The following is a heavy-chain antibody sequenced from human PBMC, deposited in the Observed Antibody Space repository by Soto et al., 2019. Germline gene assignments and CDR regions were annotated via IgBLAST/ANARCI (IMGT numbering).Heavy chain of an antibody. V-gene: IGHV3-30*18. CDR2: ISYDGSNK. J-gene: IGHJ4*02. CDR3: AKDMYSGSSPGY. CDR1: GFTFSSYG. D-gene: IGHD1-26*01. Sequence: GGSLRLSCAASGFTFSSYGMNWVRQAPGKGLEWVAVISYDGSNKYYADSVKGRFTISRDNSKNTLYLQMNSLRAEDTAVYYCAKDMYSGSSPGYWGQGTLVTVSS.